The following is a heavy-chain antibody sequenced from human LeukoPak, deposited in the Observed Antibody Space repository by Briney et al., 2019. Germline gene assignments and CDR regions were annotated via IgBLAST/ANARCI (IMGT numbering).Heavy chain of an antibody. Sequence: SETLSLTCTVSGGSISSGSYYWSWIRQPAGKGLEWIGRIHTSGSTNYNPSLKSRVTISLDTSKNQFSLKLSSVTAADTAVYYCARDSPETNDVFDIWGQGTMVTVSS. CDR3: ARDSPETNDVFDI. D-gene: IGHD1-14*01. CDR2: IHTSGST. CDR1: GGSISSGSYY. V-gene: IGHV4-61*02. J-gene: IGHJ3*02.